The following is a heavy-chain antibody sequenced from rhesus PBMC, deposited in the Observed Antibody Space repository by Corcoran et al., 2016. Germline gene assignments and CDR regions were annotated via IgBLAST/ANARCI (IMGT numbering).Heavy chain of an antibody. CDR3: ARDGSYGLDS. J-gene: IGHJ6*01. CDR1: GYSISSGYC. D-gene: IGHD1-44*02. Sequence: QLQLQESGPGLVKPSETLSLTCAVSGYSISSGYCWSWIRQPPGKGLEWIGYISYSGSTSYNPSLKRRVTISRDTSKNQFSLKLSSVTAADTAVYYCARDGSYGLDSWGQGVVVTVSS. CDR2: ISYSGST. V-gene: IGHV4-122*02.